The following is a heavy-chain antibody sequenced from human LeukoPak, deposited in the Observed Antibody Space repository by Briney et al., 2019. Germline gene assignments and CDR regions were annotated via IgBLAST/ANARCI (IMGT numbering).Heavy chain of an antibody. D-gene: IGHD6-19*01. J-gene: IGHJ5*02. V-gene: IGHV3-48*03. CDR1: GFTFSSYE. CDR2: ISSSGSTI. CDR3: AKGGSSGWYLSNWFDP. Sequence: GGSLRLSCAASGFTFSSYEMNWVRQAPGKGLEWVSYISSSGSTIYYADPVKGRFTVSRDTSRNTVHLQMDSLRAEDTALYYCAKGGSSGWYLSNWFDPWGQGTLVTVSS.